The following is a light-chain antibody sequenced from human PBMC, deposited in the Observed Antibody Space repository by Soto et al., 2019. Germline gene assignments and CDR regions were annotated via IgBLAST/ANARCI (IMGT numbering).Light chain of an antibody. Sequence: EIVLTQSPATLSLSPGERATLSCRASQSVSSYLAWYQQKPGQAPRLLIYDASNRATGIPARFSGSGSGTDFTLTISSLEPEDFAVYYCQQRSNLVTFGGGTKVETK. J-gene: IGKJ4*01. V-gene: IGKV3-11*01. CDR2: DAS. CDR1: QSVSSY. CDR3: QQRSNLVT.